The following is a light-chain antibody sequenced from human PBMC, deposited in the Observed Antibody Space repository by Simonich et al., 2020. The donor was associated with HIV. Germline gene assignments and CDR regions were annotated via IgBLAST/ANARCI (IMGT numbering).Light chain of an antibody. CDR1: SSDVGSYNL. CDR2: EGS. J-gene: IGLJ2*01. V-gene: IGLV2-23*01. Sequence: QSALTQPASVAGALGQSITISCTGTSSDVGSYNLVSWYQQDPGKAPKLMIYEGSKRPSGVSNRCSGSKSGNTASLTISGLQAEDEADYYCCSYAGSDTVLFGGGTRLTVL. CDR3: CSYAGSDTVL.